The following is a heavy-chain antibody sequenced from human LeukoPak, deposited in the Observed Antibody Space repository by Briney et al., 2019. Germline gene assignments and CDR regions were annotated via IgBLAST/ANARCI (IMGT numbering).Heavy chain of an antibody. V-gene: IGHV1-2*06. Sequence: GASVKVSCKASGYTFTGYYMHWVRQAPGQGLEWMGQINPNSGGTNYAQKFQGRVTMTRDTSISTAYMELSRLRSDDTAVYYCARDHDELLDRRFGDAFDIWGQGTMVTVSS. CDR3: ARDHDELLDRRFGDAFDI. CDR1: GYTFTGYY. J-gene: IGHJ3*02. D-gene: IGHD1-7*01. CDR2: INPNSGGT.